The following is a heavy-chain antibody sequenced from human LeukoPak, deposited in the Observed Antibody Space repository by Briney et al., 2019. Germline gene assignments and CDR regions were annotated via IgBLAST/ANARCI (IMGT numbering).Heavy chain of an antibody. CDR2: ISAYNGNT. V-gene: IGHV1-18*01. J-gene: IGHJ4*02. CDR3: ARESKSTFDY. CDR1: GYTFTSYG. Sequence: ASVKVSCKASGYTFTSYGISWVRQAPGQGLEWMGWISAYNGNTNYAQKLQGRVTMTRDTSTSTVYMELSSLRSEDTAVYYCARESKSTFDYWGQGTLVTVSS. D-gene: IGHD2/OR15-2a*01.